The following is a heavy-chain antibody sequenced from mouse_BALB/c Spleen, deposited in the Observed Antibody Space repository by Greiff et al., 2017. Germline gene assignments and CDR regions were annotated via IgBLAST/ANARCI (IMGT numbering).Heavy chain of an antibody. CDR1: GFTFSSFG. D-gene: IGHD2-2*01. Sequence: VQLKESGGGLVQPGGSRKLSCAASGFTFSSFGMHWVRQAPEKGLEWVAYISSGSSTIYYADTVKGRFTISRDNPKNTLFLQMTSLRSEDTAMYYCARGGYDGFAYWGQGTLVTVSA. CDR2: ISSGSSTI. V-gene: IGHV5-17*02. J-gene: IGHJ3*01. CDR3: ARGGYDGFAY.